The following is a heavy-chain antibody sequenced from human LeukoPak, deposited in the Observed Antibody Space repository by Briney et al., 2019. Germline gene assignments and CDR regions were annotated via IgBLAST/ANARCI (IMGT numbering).Heavy chain of an antibody. D-gene: IGHD4-17*01. CDR2: IYYSGST. J-gene: IGHJ4*02. CDR1: GFTFTDYY. V-gene: IGHV4-38-2*01. Sequence: GSLRLSCAASGFTFTDYYMSWIRQPPGKGLEWIGSIYYSGSTYYNPSLKSRVTISVDTSKNQFSLKLSSVTAADTAVYYCARGATVTPFDYWGQGTLVTVSS. CDR3: ARGATVTPFDY.